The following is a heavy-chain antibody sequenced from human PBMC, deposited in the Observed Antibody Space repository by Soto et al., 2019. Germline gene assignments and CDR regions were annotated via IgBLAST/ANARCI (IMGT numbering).Heavy chain of an antibody. CDR3: AQVRGLVSPHY. CDR1: GFTFSSHA. Sequence: EVQLLESGGGLVQPGGSLRLSCGASGFTFSSHAMTWVRQAPGKGLEWVSAIRGSGDSTYYADSVKGRFTISRDNSKNTMFLQINSLRAEDTAVYYCAQVRGLVSPHYWGQGTLVTVSS. D-gene: IGHD3-9*01. CDR2: IRGSGDST. V-gene: IGHV3-23*01. J-gene: IGHJ4*02.